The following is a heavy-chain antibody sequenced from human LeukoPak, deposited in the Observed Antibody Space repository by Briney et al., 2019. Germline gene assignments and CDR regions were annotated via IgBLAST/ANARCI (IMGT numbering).Heavy chain of an antibody. CDR1: GYTLTELS. J-gene: IGHJ4*02. CDR3: ARERADSCSWYFDY. D-gene: IGHD6-13*01. V-gene: IGHV1-46*03. Sequence: ASVKVSCKVSGYTLTELSMHWVRQAPGQGLEWMGIINPSGGSTSYAQKFQRRVTTTRNTYTSPVYMELSSLRSEDTAVYYCARERADSCSWYFDYWGQGTLVTVSS. CDR2: INPSGGST.